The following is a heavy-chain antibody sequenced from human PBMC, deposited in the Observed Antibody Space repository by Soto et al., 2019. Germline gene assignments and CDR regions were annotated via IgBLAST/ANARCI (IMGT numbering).Heavy chain of an antibody. CDR3: ARDGQMVYDVAHRNYYYYGMDV. J-gene: IGHJ6*02. D-gene: IGHD2-8*01. Sequence: SVKVSCKASAGTFSSYAISWVRQAPGQGLEWMGGIIPIFGTANYAQKFQGRVTITADKSTSTAYMELSSLRSEDTAVYYCARDGQMVYDVAHRNYYYYGMDVWGQGTTVTASS. CDR1: AGTFSSYA. V-gene: IGHV1-69*06. CDR2: IIPIFGTA.